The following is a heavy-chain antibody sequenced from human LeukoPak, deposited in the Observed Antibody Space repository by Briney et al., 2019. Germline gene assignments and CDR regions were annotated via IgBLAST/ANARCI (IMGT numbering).Heavy chain of an antibody. V-gene: IGHV1-69*04. Sequence: SVKVSCKASGGTFSSYAISWVRQAPGQGLERMGRIIPILGIANYAQKFQGRVTITADKSTGTAYMELSSLRSEDTAVYYCARDHGVEYYDILTGPDYWGQGTLVTVSS. CDR1: GGTFSSYA. J-gene: IGHJ4*02. D-gene: IGHD3-9*01. CDR2: IIPILGIA. CDR3: ARDHGVEYYDILTGPDY.